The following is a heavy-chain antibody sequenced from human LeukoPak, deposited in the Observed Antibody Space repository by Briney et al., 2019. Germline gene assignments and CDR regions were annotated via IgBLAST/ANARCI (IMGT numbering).Heavy chain of an antibody. V-gene: IGHV1-2*02. J-gene: IGHJ6*02. CDR2: INPNSGGT. CDR3: ARELYYGSGSHSYYYYGMDG. CDR1: GYTFTGYY. Sequence: ASVKVSCKASGYTFTGYYMHWVRQAPGQGLEWMGWINPNSGGTNYAQKFQGRVTMTRETSISTAYMELSRVRSDDTAVYYCARELYYGSGSHSYYYYGMDGWGQGTTVTVSS. D-gene: IGHD3-10*01.